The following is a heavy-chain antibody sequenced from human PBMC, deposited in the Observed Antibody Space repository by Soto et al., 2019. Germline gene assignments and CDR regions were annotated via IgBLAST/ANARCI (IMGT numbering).Heavy chain of an antibody. CDR1: GFTFSSYG. J-gene: IGHJ6*02. V-gene: IGHV3-30*18. D-gene: IGHD3-9*01. CDR3: EKCILTGYFPMGYYYYGMDV. CDR2: ISYDGSNK. Sequence: GSLRLSCAASGFTFSSYGMHWVRQAPGKGLEWVAVISYDGSNKYYADSVKGRFTISRDNSKNTLYLQMNSLRAEDTAVYYCEKCILTGYFPMGYYYYGMDVWGQGTTVTVSS.